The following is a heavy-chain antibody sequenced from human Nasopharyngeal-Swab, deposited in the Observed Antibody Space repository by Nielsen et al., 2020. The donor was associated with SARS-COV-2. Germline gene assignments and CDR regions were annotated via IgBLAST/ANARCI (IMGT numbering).Heavy chain of an antibody. D-gene: IGHD6-6*01. CDR2: ISSSSSYI. V-gene: IGHV3-21*01. J-gene: IGHJ4*02. Sequence: GESLKISCAASGFTFSSYSMNWVRQAPGKGLEWVSSISSSSSYIYYADSVKGRFTISRDNAKNSLYLQMNSLRAEDTAVYYCAGEGRDGSSYYFDYWGQGTLVTVSS. CDR1: GFTFSSYS. CDR3: AGEGRDGSSYYFDY.